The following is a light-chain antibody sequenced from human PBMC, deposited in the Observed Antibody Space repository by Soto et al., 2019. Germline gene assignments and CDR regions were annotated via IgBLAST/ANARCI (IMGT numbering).Light chain of an antibody. V-gene: IGKV1-39*01. CDR2: AAS. CDR3: QHSYSTLT. J-gene: IGKJ5*01. Sequence: DIQMTQSPSSLSASVGDRVTITCRASQSISSYLNWYQQKPGTAPKLLIYAASSLQSGVPSRFSGSGSGTDFTLPIRSLKPEDFATEYCQHSYSTLTSGQGTRLEIK. CDR1: QSISSY.